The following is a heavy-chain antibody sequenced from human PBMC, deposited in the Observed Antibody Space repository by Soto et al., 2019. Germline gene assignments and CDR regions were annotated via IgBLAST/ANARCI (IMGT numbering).Heavy chain of an antibody. CDR3: AKGGGGDHGY. CDR2: ITITGDTT. D-gene: IGHD2-21*02. Sequence: EVQLVESEGGLVQPGGSLRLSCEASGFIFTTSDMSWVRQAPGKGLEWISSITITGDTTHYADSVKGRFTISRDNSRNTVYLQMNSLRVDETAVYYCAKGGGGDHGYWGQGTLVAVSS. J-gene: IGHJ4*02. V-gene: IGHV3-23*04. CDR1: GFIFTTSD.